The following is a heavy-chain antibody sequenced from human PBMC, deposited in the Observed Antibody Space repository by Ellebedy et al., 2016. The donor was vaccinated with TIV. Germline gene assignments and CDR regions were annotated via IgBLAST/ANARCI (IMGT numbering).Heavy chain of an antibody. CDR1: GFTFSDYY. D-gene: IGHD6-6*01. J-gene: IGHJ4*02. CDR2: LKRDGGEE. CDR3: ARSRYPGARSSFDS. V-gene: IGHV3-7*01. Sequence: PGGSLRLSCAASGFTFSDYYMSRVRQAPGRGLEWVANLKRDGGEEYYVDSVNGRFTISRDNAKNSLYLQMNSLRVEDTAVYYCARSRYPGARSSFDSWGQGTLVTVSS.